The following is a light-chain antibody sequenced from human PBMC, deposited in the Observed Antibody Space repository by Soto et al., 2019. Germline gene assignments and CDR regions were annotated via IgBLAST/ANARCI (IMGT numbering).Light chain of an antibody. CDR1: QTVSNIY. J-gene: IGKJ5*01. CDR3: QQRSKWPHT. Sequence: EVVLTQSADTLSLSPWDRATLSCRASQTVSNIYLVWYQQRPGQAPRLLIYGASTRATDIPARFSGSGSETEFTLTISSLQSEDFAGYYCQQRSKWPHTFGQGTRLEI. V-gene: IGKV3D-20*02. CDR2: GAS.